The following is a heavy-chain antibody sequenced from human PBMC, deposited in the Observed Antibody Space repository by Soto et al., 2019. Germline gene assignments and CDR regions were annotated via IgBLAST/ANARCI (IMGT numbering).Heavy chain of an antibody. J-gene: IGHJ4*02. V-gene: IGHV4-30-4*01. D-gene: IGHD2-15*01. CDR3: LRDTSWSRHY. CDR2: IQVSGDT. CDR1: GVSISSGGHY. Sequence: SETLSLTCTVSGVSISSGGHYWSWIRQTPGKGLEWVGYIQVSGDTFYNPSLEGRVSMSVDTSKNQFSLDLTSVTAADTAVYYCLRDTSWSRHYWGQGTLVTVSS.